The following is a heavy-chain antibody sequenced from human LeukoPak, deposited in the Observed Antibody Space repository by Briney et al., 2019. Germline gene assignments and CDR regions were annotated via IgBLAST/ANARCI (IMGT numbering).Heavy chain of an antibody. V-gene: IGHV3-23*01. CDR2: ISGSGGST. Sequence: GGSLRLSCAASGFTFSSYGMSWVRQAPGKGLEGVSAISGSGGSTYYADSVKGRFTISRDNAKNSLYLQMNSLRAEDTAVYYCAREGPPTYYDILTGYSHWGQGTLVTVSS. D-gene: IGHD3-9*01. CDR1: GFTFSSYG. J-gene: IGHJ4*02. CDR3: AREGPPTYYDILTGYSH.